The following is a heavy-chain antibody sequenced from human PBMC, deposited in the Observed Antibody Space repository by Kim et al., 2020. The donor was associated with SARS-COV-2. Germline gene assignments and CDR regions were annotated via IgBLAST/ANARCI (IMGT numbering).Heavy chain of an antibody. D-gene: IGHD3-22*01. V-gene: IGHV4-34*01. J-gene: IGHJ5*02. Sequence: LKSRVTISVDTSKNQFSLKLSSVTAADTAVYYCARGKRITMIVSNWFDPWGQGTLVTVSS. CDR3: ARGKRITMIVSNWFDP.